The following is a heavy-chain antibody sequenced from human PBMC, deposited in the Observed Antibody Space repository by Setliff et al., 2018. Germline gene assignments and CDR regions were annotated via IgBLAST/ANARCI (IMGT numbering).Heavy chain of an antibody. Sequence: SETLSLTCTVSGGSVRGYYWSWIRQPPGKGLEWIGYMYYSGDTNYNPSLKSRVTVSVDTSRIHFSLKLRSVTAADTAVYYCARAPGRQDYHYMELWGKGTTVTVS. J-gene: IGHJ6*03. V-gene: IGHV4-59*02. CDR3: ARAPGRQDYHYMEL. CDR2: MYYSGDT. D-gene: IGHD2-15*01. CDR1: GGSVRGYY.